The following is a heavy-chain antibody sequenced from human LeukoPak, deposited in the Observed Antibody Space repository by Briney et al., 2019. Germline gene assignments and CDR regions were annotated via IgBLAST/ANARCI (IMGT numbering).Heavy chain of an antibody. Sequence: SETLSLTCTISGSSISGNYWSWIRQPPGKGLEWIGYIYYSGSTNYNPSLKSRVTISVDTSKNQFSLNLRSMTAADTAIYYCARGVGEDYYWFDPWGQGTLVTVSS. CDR3: ARGVGEDYYWFDP. J-gene: IGHJ5*02. CDR1: GSSISGNY. V-gene: IGHV4-59*01. D-gene: IGHD4/OR15-4a*01. CDR2: IYYSGST.